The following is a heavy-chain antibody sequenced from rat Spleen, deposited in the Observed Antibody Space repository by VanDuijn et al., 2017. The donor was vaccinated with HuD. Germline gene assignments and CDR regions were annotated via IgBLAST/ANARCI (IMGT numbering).Heavy chain of an antibody. D-gene: IGHD3-1*01. CDR3: TRGPPFAY. J-gene: IGHJ3*01. Sequence: EVQLVESGGGLVQPGRSLKLSCAASGFIFSDHYVAWVRQAPTKGLEWVATINYDGRSTFYRDSVKGRFTISRDNAKSTLYLQMNSLRSEDTATYYCTRGPPFAYWGQGTLVTVSS. CDR1: GFIFSDHY. V-gene: IGHV5-7*01. CDR2: INYDGRST.